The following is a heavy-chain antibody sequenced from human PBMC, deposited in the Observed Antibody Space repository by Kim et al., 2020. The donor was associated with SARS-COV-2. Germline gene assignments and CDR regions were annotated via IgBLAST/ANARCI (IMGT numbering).Heavy chain of an antibody. D-gene: IGHD2-21*01. V-gene: IGHV7-4-1*02. CDR3: ARASPYCGGDCTSL. CDR1: GYPFSSFA. J-gene: IGHJ4*02. CDR2: INTNTGNP. Sequence: ASVKVSCKAFGYPFSSFAMNWVRQTPEQGLEWMGWINTNTGNPRYAPDFTGRFVFSLDTSVNTAYLQINSLKAEETAVYYCARASPYCGGDCTSLWGQGTLVTVSS.